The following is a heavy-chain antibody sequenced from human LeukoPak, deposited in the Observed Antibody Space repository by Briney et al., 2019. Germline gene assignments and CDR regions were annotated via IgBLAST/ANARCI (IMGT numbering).Heavy chain of an antibody. CDR1: GFTVSSKY. J-gene: IGHJ1*01. V-gene: IGHV3-66*01. CDR2: IHSDGST. CDR3: ARDGIAAAGPPEYFQH. D-gene: IGHD6-13*01. Sequence: GSLRLSCAASGFTVSSKYMTWVRQAPEKGLEWVSNIHSDGSTHYADSVKGRFIISRDNSKNTLYLQMNSLRAEDTAVYYCARDGIAAAGPPEYFQHWGQGTLVTVSS.